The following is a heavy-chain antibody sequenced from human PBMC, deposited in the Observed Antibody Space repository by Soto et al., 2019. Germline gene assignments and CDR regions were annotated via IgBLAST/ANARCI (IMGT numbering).Heavy chain of an antibody. Sequence: PGESLKISCKGSGYIFTSYWIGWVRQMPGKRLAGMWIIYPDGSDTRYRPSLQGQVNISADKSISTAYLQWSSLKASDTAMYYCARYNYYESRGYYYADYGMDVWGQGTTVTLSS. J-gene: IGHJ6*02. CDR1: GYIFTSYW. CDR2: IYPDGSDT. CDR3: ARYNYYESRGYYYADYGMDV. V-gene: IGHV5-51*01. D-gene: IGHD3-22*01.